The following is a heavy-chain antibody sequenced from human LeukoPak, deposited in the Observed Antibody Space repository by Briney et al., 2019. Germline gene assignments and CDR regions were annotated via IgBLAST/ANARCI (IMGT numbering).Heavy chain of an antibody. CDR3: ATRRDGYNYFDH. Sequence: GESLQISCQGSGYSLTSYWIGWVRRMPGKGLEWMGIIYPGDSDTRYSPSFQGQVTISADKSISTAYLQWSSLKASDTAMYYCATRRDGYNYFDHWGQGTLVTVSS. J-gene: IGHJ4*02. D-gene: IGHD5-24*01. V-gene: IGHV5-51*01. CDR2: IYPGDSDT. CDR1: GYSLTSYW.